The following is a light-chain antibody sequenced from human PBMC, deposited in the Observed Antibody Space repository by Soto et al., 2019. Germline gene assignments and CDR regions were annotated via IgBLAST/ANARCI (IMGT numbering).Light chain of an antibody. CDR2: GAS. CDR3: QQYHNWPAMYT. Sequence: EIVMTQSPATLSVSPGERATLSCRASQSVSSNLAWYQQKPGQAPRLLIYGASTRATGIPARFSGSGSGTAFTLSVRGLQSEDFTVSYCQQYHNWPAMYTFGQGNKLEIK. J-gene: IGKJ2*01. V-gene: IGKV3-15*01. CDR1: QSVSSN.